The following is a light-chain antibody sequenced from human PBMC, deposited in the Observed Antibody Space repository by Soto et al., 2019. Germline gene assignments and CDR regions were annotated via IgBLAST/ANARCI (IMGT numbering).Light chain of an antibody. CDR3: QQSYSTPWT. J-gene: IGKJ1*01. CDR1: QSVSTY. CDR2: GAS. V-gene: IGKV3-11*01. Sequence: EIVLTQSPATLSLSPGARATLSCRASQSVSTYLAWYQQKPGQAPRLLIYGASSRATGIPDRFSGSGSGTDFTLTINSLQPEEFATYYCQQSYSTPWTVGQGTKVDIK.